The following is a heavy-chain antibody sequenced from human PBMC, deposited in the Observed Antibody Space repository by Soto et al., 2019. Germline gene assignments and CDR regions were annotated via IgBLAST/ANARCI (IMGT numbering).Heavy chain of an antibody. CDR3: ARDQEAGSFFPYYYGMDV. CDR1: GFTFSSYE. V-gene: IGHV3-48*03. Sequence: EVQLVESGGGLVQPGGSLRLSCATSGFTFSSYEMNWVRQAPGKGLEWDSYISSSGSTIYYADSVKGRFTISRDNAKNSLYLQMDSLRAEDTAVYYCARDQEAGSFFPYYYGMDVWGQGTTVTVSS. CDR2: ISSSGSTI. D-gene: IGHD6-13*01. J-gene: IGHJ6*02.